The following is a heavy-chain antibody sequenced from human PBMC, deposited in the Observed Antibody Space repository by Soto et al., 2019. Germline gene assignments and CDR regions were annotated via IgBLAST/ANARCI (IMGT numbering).Heavy chain of an antibody. Sequence: ASVKVSCKVSGYTLTELSMHCVRQAPGKGLEWMGGFDPEDGETIYAQKFQGRVTMTEDTSTDTAYMELSSLRSEDTAVYYCATWGATTGGYYYGMDVWGQGTTVTVSS. CDR3: ATWGATTGGYYYGMDV. CDR1: GYTLTELS. D-gene: IGHD1-26*01. CDR2: FDPEDGET. V-gene: IGHV1-24*01. J-gene: IGHJ6*02.